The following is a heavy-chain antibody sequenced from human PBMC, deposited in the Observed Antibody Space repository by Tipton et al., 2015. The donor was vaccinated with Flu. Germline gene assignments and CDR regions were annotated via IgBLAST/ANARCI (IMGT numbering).Heavy chain of an antibody. V-gene: IGHV3-66*01. CDR2: IYGGGTT. J-gene: IGHJ4*02. CDR3: SISLNS. CDR1: GFTVTSSY. Sequence: SLRLSCAASGFTVTSSYMSWVRQAPGKGLEWVSVIYGGGTTDYADSVKGRFTISRDKSKNSLYLQLNSLRAEDTAVYYCSISLNSWGQGTLVTVSS.